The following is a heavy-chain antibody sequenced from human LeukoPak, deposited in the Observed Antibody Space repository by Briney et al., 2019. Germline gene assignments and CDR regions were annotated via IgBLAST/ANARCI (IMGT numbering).Heavy chain of an antibody. CDR3: ARHRSGGYYYGVLDY. D-gene: IGHD2-21*01. J-gene: IGHJ4*02. CDR1: GGSISSYY. CDR2: IYYSGNT. Sequence: PSETLSLTCTVSGGSISSYYWSWIRQPPGKGLEWIGYIYYSGNTYYNASLKSRVSISVDTSKNQFSLNLSSVTAADTAVYYCARHRSGGYYYGVLDYWGQGTLVTVSS. V-gene: IGHV4-59*08.